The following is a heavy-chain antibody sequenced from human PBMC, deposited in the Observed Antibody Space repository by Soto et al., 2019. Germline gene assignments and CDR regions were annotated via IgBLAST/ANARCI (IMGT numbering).Heavy chain of an antibody. V-gene: IGHV1-69*06. CDR3: AKEGGKNYASSVYLRGGYYYYVKDV. D-gene: IGHD3-22*01. Sequence: PVRVSCKASGGTFSSDAISWVRQAPGQGLEWMGAIIPVFGTAHYAQNFQGRATLTADKSTTTVYMELSILRSEDTAVYYCAKEGGKNYASSVYLRGGYYYYVKDVSARGTTVPGS. CDR2: IIPVFGTA. J-gene: IGHJ6*02. CDR1: GGTFSSDA.